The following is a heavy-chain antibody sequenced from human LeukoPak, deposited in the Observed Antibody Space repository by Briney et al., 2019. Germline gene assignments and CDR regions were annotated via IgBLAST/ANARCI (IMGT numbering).Heavy chain of an antibody. CDR2: ISGSGGST. CDR3: AKLMGIQLWSIQYYYYGMDA. J-gene: IGHJ6*02. CDR1: GFTFSSYA. Sequence: GGSLRLSCAASGFTFSSYAMSWVRQAPGKGLEWVSAISGSGGSTYYADSVKGRFTISRDNSKNTLYLQMNSLRAEDTAVYYCAKLMGIQLWSIQYYYYGMDAWGQGTTVTVSS. V-gene: IGHV3-23*01. D-gene: IGHD5-18*01.